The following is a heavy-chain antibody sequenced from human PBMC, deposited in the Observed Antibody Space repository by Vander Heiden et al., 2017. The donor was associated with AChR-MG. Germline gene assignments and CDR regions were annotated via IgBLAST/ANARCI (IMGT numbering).Heavy chain of an antibody. D-gene: IGHD3-3*01. CDR1: GYTFTSYD. CDR3: ARGSDVLRFLEWLSDY. V-gene: IGHV1-8*01. J-gene: IGHJ4*02. Sequence: QVQLVQSGAEVKKPGASVKVSCKASGYTFTSYDINWVRQATGQGLEWMGWMNPNSGNTGYAQKFQGRVTMTRNTSISTAYMELSSLRSEDTAVYYCARGSDVLRFLEWLSDYWGQGTLVTVSS. CDR2: MNPNSGNT.